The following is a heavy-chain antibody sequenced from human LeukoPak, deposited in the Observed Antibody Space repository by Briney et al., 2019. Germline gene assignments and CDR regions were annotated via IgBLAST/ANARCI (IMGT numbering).Heavy chain of an antibody. Sequence: GGSLRLSCAASGFTFSGYYMSWIRQAPGKGLEWVAYIGSSGTTIYYADSVKGRFTISRDNARNSLYLQMNSLRAEDTAVYYCARAQLTTVTLGYYFDYWGQGTLVTGSS. CDR2: IGSSGTTI. D-gene: IGHD4-17*01. CDR1: GFTFSGYY. J-gene: IGHJ4*02. V-gene: IGHV3-11*04. CDR3: ARAQLTTVTLGYYFDY.